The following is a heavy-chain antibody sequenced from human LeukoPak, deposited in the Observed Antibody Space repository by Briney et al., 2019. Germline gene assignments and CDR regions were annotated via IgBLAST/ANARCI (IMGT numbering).Heavy chain of an antibody. V-gene: IGHV3-66*02. CDR3: ASRIAAAVTLGAFDI. D-gene: IGHD6-13*01. CDR1: GFTVSSNY. J-gene: IGHJ3*02. CDR2: TYSGGST. Sequence: GGSLRLSCAASGFTVSSNYMSWVRQAPGKGLEWVSVTYSGGSTYYADSVKGRFTISRDNSKNTLYLQVNSLRAEDTAVYYCASRIAAAVTLGAFDIWGQGTMVTVSS.